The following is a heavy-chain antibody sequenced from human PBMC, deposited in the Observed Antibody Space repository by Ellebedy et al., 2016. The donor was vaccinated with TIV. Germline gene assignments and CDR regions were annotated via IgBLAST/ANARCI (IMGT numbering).Heavy chain of an antibody. CDR2: IWYEGSYT. V-gene: IGHV3-33*01. Sequence: PGGSLRLSCAASGFRFSSYGIHWVRQAPGKGLEWVALIWYEGSYTYYGDSVKGRFTISSDDSKNTVYLQMNSLRADDTAIYHCARGPLGGTPRAFDSWGQGTLVTVSS. CDR1: GFRFSSYG. CDR3: ARGPLGGTPRAFDS. D-gene: IGHD1-26*01. J-gene: IGHJ4*02.